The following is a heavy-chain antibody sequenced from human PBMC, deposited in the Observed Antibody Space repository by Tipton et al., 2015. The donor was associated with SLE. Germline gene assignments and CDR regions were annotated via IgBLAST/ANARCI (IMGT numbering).Heavy chain of an antibody. J-gene: IGHJ1*01. D-gene: IGHD3-10*02. CDR3: ARTGFYYVPYFQH. CDR1: RGSFSGYS. V-gene: IGHV4-34*01. Sequence: TLSLTCAVYRGSFSGYSWTWIRQSPGRGLEWIGEFNHTGSTNYNPSLKSRVTISIGTSKNQLSLILSSVTAADTAVYYCARTGFYYVPYFQHWGQGTLVTVSS. CDR2: FNHTGST.